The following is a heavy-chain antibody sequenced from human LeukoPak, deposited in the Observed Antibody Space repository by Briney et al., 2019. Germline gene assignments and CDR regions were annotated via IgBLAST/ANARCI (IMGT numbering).Heavy chain of an antibody. CDR2: ISWNSGSI. D-gene: IGHD1-1*01. V-gene: IGHV3-9*01. Sequence: GGSLRLSCAASGFTFDDYAMHWVRQAPGKGLEWVSGISWNSGSIGYADSVKGRFTISRDNAENSLYLQLNSRRPDDTALYYCAKGITKTAGTAFAHWGQGTLVTVSS. J-gene: IGHJ4*02. CDR1: GFTFDDYA. CDR3: AKGITKTAGTAFAH.